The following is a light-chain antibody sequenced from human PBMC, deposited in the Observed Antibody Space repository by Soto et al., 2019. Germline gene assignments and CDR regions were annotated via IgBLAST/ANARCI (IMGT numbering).Light chain of an antibody. V-gene: IGKV3D-20*01. CDR3: QHYGSSPWT. CDR2: DTS. CDR1: QTVGSTY. J-gene: IGKJ1*01. Sequence: EIVLTQSPATLSLSPGERATLSCGASQTVGSTYLAWYHQKPGLAPRLLIYDTSSRATGIPDRFSGSGSGTDFTLTISRLEPEDFAVYSLQHYGSSPWTFGQGAKVEIK.